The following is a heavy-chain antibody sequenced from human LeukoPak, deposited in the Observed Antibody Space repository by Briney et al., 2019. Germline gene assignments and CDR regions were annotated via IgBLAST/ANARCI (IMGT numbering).Heavy chain of an antibody. CDR1: GGTFSNYA. CDR3: ARVASDWNYDPDAFDI. D-gene: IGHD1-7*01. Sequence: SVKVSCKASGGTFSNYAISWVRQAPGQGLEWMGRIIPIFGTANYAQKFQGRVTITTDESTSTAYMELSSLRSEDTAVYYCARVASDWNYDPDAFDIWGQGTMVTVSS. V-gene: IGHV1-69*05. J-gene: IGHJ3*02. CDR2: IIPIFGTA.